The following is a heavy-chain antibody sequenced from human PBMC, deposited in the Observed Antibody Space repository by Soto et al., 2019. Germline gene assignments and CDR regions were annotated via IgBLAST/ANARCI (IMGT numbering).Heavy chain of an antibody. J-gene: IGHJ6*02. CDR2: IIPVFGTA. D-gene: IGHD3-9*01. CDR3: ARGDATKIVVTTYYAMDV. V-gene: IGHV1-69*12. Sequence: VQLVQCGAEVKKPGWSVKGSCKASGGSLSNYGISWVRQAPGQGLEWMGGIIPVFGTANYAQKFQGRVTITADESTSIVYMDVTSLRSEDTAVYYCARGDATKIVVTTYYAMDVWDQGTTVTVSS. CDR1: GGSLSNYG.